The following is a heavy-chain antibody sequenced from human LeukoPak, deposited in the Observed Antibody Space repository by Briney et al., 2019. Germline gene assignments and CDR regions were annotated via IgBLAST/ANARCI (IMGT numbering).Heavy chain of an antibody. Sequence: GGSLRLSCAASGFTFSSYAMSWVRQAPGKGLEWVSAISGSGGSTYYADSVKGRFTISRDNSKNTLYLQMNSLRAEDTAVYYCANLKGSYLYYFDYWGQGTLVTVSS. J-gene: IGHJ4*02. CDR3: ANLKGSYLYYFDY. CDR2: ISGSGGST. CDR1: GFTFSSYA. V-gene: IGHV3-23*01. D-gene: IGHD1-26*01.